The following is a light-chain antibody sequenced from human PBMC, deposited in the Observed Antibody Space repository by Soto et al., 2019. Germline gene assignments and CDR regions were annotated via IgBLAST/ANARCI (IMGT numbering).Light chain of an antibody. Sequence: DIQMTQSPSSLSASVGDRVTITCRASQGISNYLAWYQQKPGKVPKLLIYAASTLQSWVPSRFSGSGAGTDFTLTISSQEPEDVATYYCQKYNSAPSRFGQATKVEIK. CDR2: AAS. CDR3: QKYNSAPSR. J-gene: IGKJ1*01. CDR1: QGISNY. V-gene: IGKV1-27*01.